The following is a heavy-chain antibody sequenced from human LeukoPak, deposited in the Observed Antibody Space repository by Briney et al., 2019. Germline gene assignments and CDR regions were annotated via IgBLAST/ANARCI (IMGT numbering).Heavy chain of an antibody. CDR2: IYYSGST. Sequence: PSETLSLTCTVSGGSLSSSSYYWGWIRQPPGKGLEWIGSIYYSGSTYYNPSLKSRVTISVDTSKNQFSLKLSSVTAADTAVYYCARLGDYDFWSGYYHDYWGQGTLVTVSS. J-gene: IGHJ4*02. D-gene: IGHD3-3*01. V-gene: IGHV4-39*01. CDR3: ARLGDYDFWSGYYHDY. CDR1: GGSLSSSSYY.